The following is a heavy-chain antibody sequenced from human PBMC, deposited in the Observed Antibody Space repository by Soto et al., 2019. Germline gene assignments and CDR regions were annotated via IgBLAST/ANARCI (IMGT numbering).Heavy chain of an antibody. CDR3: AKDPGAYYYDSSGPGTNGNWFDP. V-gene: IGHV3-23*01. J-gene: IGHJ5*02. CDR1: GFTFSSYA. CDR2: ISGSGGST. Sequence: GGSLRLSCAASGFTFSSYAMSWVRQAPGKGLEWVSAISGSGGSTYYADSVKGRFTISRDNSKNTLYLQMNSLRAEDTAVYYCAKDPGAYYYDSSGPGTNGNWFDPWGQGTLVTVSS. D-gene: IGHD3-22*01.